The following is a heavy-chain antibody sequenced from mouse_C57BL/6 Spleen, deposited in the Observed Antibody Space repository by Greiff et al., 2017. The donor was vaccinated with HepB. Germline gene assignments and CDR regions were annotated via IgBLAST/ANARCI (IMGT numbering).Heavy chain of an antibody. Sequence: EVQLVESGPGLVKPSQSLSLTCSVTGYSITSGYYWNWIRQFPGNKLEWMGYISDDGSNNYNPSLNNRISITRDTSKNQFFLNVNSVTTEDTATYYCAREDYRGFAYWGQGTLVTVSA. V-gene: IGHV3-6*01. J-gene: IGHJ3*01. CDR2: ISDDGSN. CDR1: GYSITSGYY. CDR3: AREDYRGFAY. D-gene: IGHD2-12*01.